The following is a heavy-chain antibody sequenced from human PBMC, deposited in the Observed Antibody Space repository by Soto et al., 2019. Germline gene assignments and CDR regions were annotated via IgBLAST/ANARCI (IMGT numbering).Heavy chain of an antibody. CDR3: ARDDDSSGYYSIDY. V-gene: IGHV3-33*01. CDR2: IWYDGSNK. D-gene: IGHD3-22*01. J-gene: IGHJ4*02. Sequence: QVQLVESGGGVVQPGRSLRLSCAASGFTFSSYGMHWVRQAPGKGLEWVAVIWYDGSNKYYADSVKGRFTISRDNSKNTLYLQMKSLRAEDTAVYYCARDDDSSGYYSIDYWGQGTLVTVSS. CDR1: GFTFSSYG.